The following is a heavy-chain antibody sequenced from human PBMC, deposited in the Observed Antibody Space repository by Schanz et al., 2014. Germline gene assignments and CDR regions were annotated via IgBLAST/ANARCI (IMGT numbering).Heavy chain of an antibody. CDR3: ARDPGGTKTHGL. CDR1: GFTFSSYV. J-gene: IGHJ4*02. D-gene: IGHD2-15*01. CDR2: ISASGDST. V-gene: IGHV3-23*04. Sequence: EVQVVESGGGFVQPGGSLRLSCAASGFTFSSYVMNWVRQAPGRGLEWVSFISASGDSTSYADSVKGRFIISRDNSKNTVYLQMNSLRAEDTAVYYCARDPGGTKTHGLWGQGTLVTVSS.